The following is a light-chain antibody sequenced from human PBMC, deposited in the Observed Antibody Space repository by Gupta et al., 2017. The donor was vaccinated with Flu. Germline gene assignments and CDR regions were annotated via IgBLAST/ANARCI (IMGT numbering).Light chain of an antibody. J-gene: IGLJ3*02. CDR1: SSDVGGYNY. V-gene: IGLV2-11*01. CDR3: CSYAGSYTEM. CDR2: DVS. Sequence: QSALTQPRSVSGSPGQSVTISCTGTSSDVGGYNYVSWYQQHPGKAPKLMIYDVSERPSGVHDRFSGSKSGNTASLTISGLQSEDEADYYCCSYAGSYTEMFGGGTKLTVL.